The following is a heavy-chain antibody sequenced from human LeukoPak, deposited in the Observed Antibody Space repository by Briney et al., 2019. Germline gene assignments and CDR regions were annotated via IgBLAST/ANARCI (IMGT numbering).Heavy chain of an antibody. CDR1: GFTFSSYA. V-gene: IGHV3-30*01. Sequence: PGGSLRLFCAASGFTFSSYAMHWVRQAPGKGLEWVAVISYDGSNKYYADSVKGRFTISRDNSKNTLYLQMNSLRAEDTAVYYCARDNTVTTRGDAFDIWGQGTMVTVSS. CDR3: ARDNTVTTRGDAFDI. D-gene: IGHD4-11*01. J-gene: IGHJ3*02. CDR2: ISYDGSNK.